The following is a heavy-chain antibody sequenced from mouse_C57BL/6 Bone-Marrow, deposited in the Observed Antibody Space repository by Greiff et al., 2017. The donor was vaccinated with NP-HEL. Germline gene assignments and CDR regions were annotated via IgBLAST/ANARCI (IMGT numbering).Heavy chain of an antibody. CDR1: GFTFSDYY. J-gene: IGHJ2*01. V-gene: IGHV5-12*01. Sequence: EVKLVESGGGLVQPGGSLKLSCAASGFTFSDYYMYWVRQTPEKRLEWVAYISTGGGSTYYPDTVKGRFTISRDNAKNTLYLQMSRLKSEDTAMYYCARHHLLWDYFDYWGQGTTLTVSS. CDR3: ARHHLLWDYFDY. D-gene: IGHD2-1*01. CDR2: ISTGGGST.